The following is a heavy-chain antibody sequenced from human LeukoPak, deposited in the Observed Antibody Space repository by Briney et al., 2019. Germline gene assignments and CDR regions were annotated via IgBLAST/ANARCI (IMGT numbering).Heavy chain of an antibody. D-gene: IGHD1-26*01. CDR1: GFTFSTYW. CDR2: IKGDESAR. CDR3: ARDVVGSLDY. J-gene: IGHJ4*02. V-gene: IGHV3-7*01. Sequence: GGSLRLSCAASGFTFSTYWMAWVRQAPGKGLEWVANIKGDESARHQADSVKGRFTISRDNAQNSVYLQMRSLRGEDTAVYYCARDVVGSLDYWGRGTLVTVSS.